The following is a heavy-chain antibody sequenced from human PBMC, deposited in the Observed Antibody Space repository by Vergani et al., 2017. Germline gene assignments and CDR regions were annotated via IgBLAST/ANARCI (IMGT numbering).Heavy chain of an antibody. CDR1: GFTFSSYA. CDR3: AREGGGYSYGYYGMDV. V-gene: IGHV3-64*04. Sequence: VQLVESGGGLVQPGGSLRLSCSASGFTFSSYAMHWVRQAPGKGLEYVSAISSSGSTIYYADSVKGRFTISRDNAKNSLYLQMNSLRAEDTAVYYCAREGGGYSYGYYGMDVWGQGTTVTVSS. J-gene: IGHJ6*02. D-gene: IGHD5-18*01. CDR2: ISSSGSTI.